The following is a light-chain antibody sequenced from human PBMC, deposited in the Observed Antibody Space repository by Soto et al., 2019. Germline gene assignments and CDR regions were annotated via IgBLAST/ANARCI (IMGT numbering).Light chain of an antibody. Sequence: QSVLTQPASVSGSPGQSITISCTGTNSDVGGYNYVSWYQQYPGKAPKLMIYDVSSRPSGVSNRFSGSKSGNTASLTISGFQTEDEADYYCSSYTSSSSRVFGGGTKLTVL. CDR2: DVS. J-gene: IGLJ3*02. V-gene: IGLV2-14*01. CDR3: SSYTSSSSRV. CDR1: NSDVGGYNY.